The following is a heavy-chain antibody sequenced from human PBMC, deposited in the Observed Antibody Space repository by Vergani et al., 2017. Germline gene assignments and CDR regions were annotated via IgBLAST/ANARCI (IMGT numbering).Heavy chain of an antibody. D-gene: IGHD4-17*01. Sequence: QVQLQESGPGLVKPSQTLSLTCTVSGGSISSGGYYWSWLRQHPGKGLEWIGYIYYSGSTYYNPSLKSRVTISVEPSKNQFSLKLGSVPAADTAGYYCARLPFTTVTDYYYYGMDVWGQGTTVTVSS. CDR1: GGSISSGGYY. J-gene: IGHJ6*02. CDR3: ARLPFTTVTDYYYYGMDV. CDR2: IYYSGST. V-gene: IGHV4-31*03.